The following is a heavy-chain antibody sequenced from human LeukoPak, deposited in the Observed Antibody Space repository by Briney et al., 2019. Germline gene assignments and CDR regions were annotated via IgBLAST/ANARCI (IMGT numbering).Heavy chain of an antibody. CDR2: IYPSDSDT. CDR1: EYSFATYW. CDR3: ARPLQGIVGATGFKY. D-gene: IGHD1-26*01. V-gene: IGHV5-51*01. Sequence: GESLKISCQGSEYSFATYWIAWLRQMPGKGLEWMGIIYPSDSDTTYSPSFQGQVAISADKSIKAAYLQWSSLKASDTAMYYCARPLQGIVGATGFKYWGQGTLVTVSS. J-gene: IGHJ4*02.